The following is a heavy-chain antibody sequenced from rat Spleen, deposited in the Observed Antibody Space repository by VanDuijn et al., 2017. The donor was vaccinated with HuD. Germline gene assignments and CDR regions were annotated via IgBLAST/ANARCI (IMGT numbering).Heavy chain of an antibody. CDR2: MRYNGDT. D-gene: IGHD3-1*01. V-gene: IGHV2-63*01. Sequence: QVQLKESGPGLVQPSQTLSLICTVSGFSLISYSVNWVRQPPGKGLEWMGIMRYNGDTSYNSVLKSRLSISRDNSKNQVFLKMSSLQTDDTGTYYCTIHPRYWGQGVMVTVSS. CDR1: GFSLISYS. J-gene: IGHJ2*01. CDR3: TIHPRY.